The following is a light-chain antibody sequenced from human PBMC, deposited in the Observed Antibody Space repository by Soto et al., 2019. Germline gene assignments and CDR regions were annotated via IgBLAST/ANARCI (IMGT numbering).Light chain of an antibody. Sequence: RMTQSPSSLSASVGDRVIITCRASQAIRNDLGWYQQKPGKAPKLLIYTASTLQSGVPSRFSGSGSGADFTLTIRSLQPEDSATYYCLHDYSYPRTFGQGTKVDI. V-gene: IGKV1-6*01. J-gene: IGKJ1*01. CDR3: LHDYSYPRT. CDR1: QAIRND. CDR2: TAS.